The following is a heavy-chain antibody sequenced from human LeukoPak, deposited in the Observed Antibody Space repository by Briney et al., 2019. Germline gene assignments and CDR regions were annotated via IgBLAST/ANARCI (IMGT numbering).Heavy chain of an antibody. CDR1: GFTFSHYA. CDR2: ISYSGNNY. CDR3: ARGPPTSRSGAHFDY. J-gene: IGHJ4*02. D-gene: IGHD5-12*01. V-gene: IGHV3-30*03. Sequence: GGSLRLSCAASGFTFSHYAMHWVRQAPGEGLQWVAFISYSGNNYYYADSVKGRFIISRDDSKNTLYVEMNSLRLDDTAIYYCARGPPTSRSGAHFDYWGQGSWSPSPQ.